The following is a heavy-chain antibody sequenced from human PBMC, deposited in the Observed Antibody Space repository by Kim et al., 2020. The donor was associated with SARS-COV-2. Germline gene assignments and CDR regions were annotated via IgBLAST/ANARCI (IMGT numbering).Heavy chain of an antibody. CDR2: MNQDGSEK. CDR1: GFTFSTYW. J-gene: IGHJ3*02. CDR3: AKDLRPNGRNLFNILVVPAPPAFEI. V-gene: IGHV3-7*01. D-gene: IGHD2-2*01. Sequence: GGSLRLSCAASGFTFSTYWMSWVRQAPGKGLEWVANMNQDGSEKYYVDSVKGRFTISRDNAKNSLYLQLHSLRVEDTAVYYCAKDLRPNGRNLFNILVVPAPPAFEIWGQGTMVTVSS.